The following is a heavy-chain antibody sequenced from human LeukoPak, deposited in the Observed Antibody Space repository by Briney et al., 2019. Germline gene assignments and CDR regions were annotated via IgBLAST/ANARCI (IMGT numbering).Heavy chain of an antibody. V-gene: IGHV3-20*04. D-gene: IGHD3-22*01. Sequence: GGSLRLSCAASGFTFDDYTMSWVRQAPGKGLEWVSGINWNGGSTGYVDSVKGRFTISRDNAKNSLYLQMNSLRAEDTAVYYCARDLCRIVVVPHYFDYWGQGTLVTVSS. CDR1: GFTFDDYT. CDR2: INWNGGST. CDR3: ARDLCRIVVVPHYFDY. J-gene: IGHJ4*02.